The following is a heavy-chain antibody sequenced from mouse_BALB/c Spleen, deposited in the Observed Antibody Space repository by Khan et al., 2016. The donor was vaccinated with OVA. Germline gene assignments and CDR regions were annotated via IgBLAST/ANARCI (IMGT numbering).Heavy chain of an antibody. J-gene: IGHJ3*01. Sequence: QVQLQQPGAELVKPGASVKLSCKASGYTFTTYWMHWVKQRPGQGLEWIGEINPSNGRTNINQKFTSKATLTVDKSSSTAYMQLSSLTSEDSAGYYGARLYYSGLSDWGQGTLVTVSA. CDR3: ARLYYSGLSD. D-gene: IGHD2-1*01. CDR2: INPSNGRT. V-gene: IGHV1S81*02. CDR1: GYTFTTYW.